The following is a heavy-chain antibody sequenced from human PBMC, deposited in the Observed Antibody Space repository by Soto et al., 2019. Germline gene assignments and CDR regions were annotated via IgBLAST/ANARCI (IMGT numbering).Heavy chain of an antibody. CDR3: ARDSPPPRE. CDR2: ISAYNGNT. J-gene: IGHJ4*02. CDR1: GYTFASYA. Sequence: QVQLVQSGAEVKKPGASVKVSCKASGYTFASYAISWVRQAPGQGLEWMGWISAYNGNTNYAHKLQGRVTMPTDTSPSTAYMELRSLGSDDTAVYYCARDSPPPREWGQGTLVTVSS. V-gene: IGHV1-18*01.